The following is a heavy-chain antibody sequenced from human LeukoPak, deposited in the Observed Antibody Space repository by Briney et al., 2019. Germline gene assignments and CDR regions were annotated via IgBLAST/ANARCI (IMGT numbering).Heavy chain of an antibody. V-gene: IGHV4-34*01. D-gene: IGHD6-6*01. J-gene: IGHJ4*02. CDR1: GGSFSGYY. Sequence: SETLSLTCAVYGGSFSGYYWSWIHQPPGKGLEWIGEINHSGSTNYNPSLKSRVTISIDTSKNQVSLKLSSVTAADTAVYYCARLWDSSSSLDYWGQGTLVTVSS. CDR2: INHSGST. CDR3: ARLWDSSSSLDY.